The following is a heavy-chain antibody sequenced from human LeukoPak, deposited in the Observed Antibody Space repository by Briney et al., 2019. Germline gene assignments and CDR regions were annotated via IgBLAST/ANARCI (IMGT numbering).Heavy chain of an antibody. CDR1: GFTFSSYA. J-gene: IGHJ4*02. V-gene: IGHV4-39*01. D-gene: IGHD3-9*01. CDR2: IYYSGST. Sequence: GSLRLSCAASGFTFSSYAMSWVRQPPGKGLEWIGSIYYSGSTYYNPSLKSRVTISVDASKNQFSLKLSSVTAADTAVYYCARHLSAYYDILTGYYNDYYFDYWGQGTLVTVSS. CDR3: ARHLSAYYDILTGYYNDYYFDY.